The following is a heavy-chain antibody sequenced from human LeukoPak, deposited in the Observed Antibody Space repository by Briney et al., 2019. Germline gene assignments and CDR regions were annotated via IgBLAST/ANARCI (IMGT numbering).Heavy chain of an antibody. Sequence: PGGSLRLSCAASGFTFSNAWMSWVRQAPGKGLEWVGRIKSKTDGGTTDYAAPVKGRFTISRDDSKNTLYLQMNSLKTEDTAVYYCTTDRSVVVIKGRSDAFDIWGQGTMVTVSS. D-gene: IGHD3-22*01. V-gene: IGHV3-15*01. CDR2: IKSKTDGGTT. J-gene: IGHJ3*02. CDR3: TTDRSVVVIKGRSDAFDI. CDR1: GFTFSNAW.